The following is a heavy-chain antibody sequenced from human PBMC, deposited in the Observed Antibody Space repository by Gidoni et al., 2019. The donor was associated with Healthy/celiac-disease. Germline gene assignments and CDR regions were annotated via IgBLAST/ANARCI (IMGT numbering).Heavy chain of an antibody. CDR2: ISAYNCNT. J-gene: IGHJ3*02. CDR3: ARATMIVVVSDAFDI. Sequence: QVQLVQSGAEEKKRGASVRVSCKDSGSTATTSGISWVRQAPGQGLEWMGWISAYNCNTNYAQKLQGRVTMTTDTSTSTAYMELRSLRSDDTAVYYGARATMIVVVSDAFDIWGQGTMVTVSS. CDR1: GSTATTSG. V-gene: IGHV1-18*01. D-gene: IGHD3-22*01.